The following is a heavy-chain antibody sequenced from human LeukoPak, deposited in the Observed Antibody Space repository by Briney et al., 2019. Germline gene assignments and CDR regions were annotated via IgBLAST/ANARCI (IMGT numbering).Heavy chain of an antibody. CDR2: IYYSGST. CDR1: GGSISSGGYY. CDR3: ARRIGGSSSDNWFDP. V-gene: IGHV4-31*03. D-gene: IGHD2-15*01. J-gene: IGHJ5*02. Sequence: KPSETLSLTCTVSGGSISSGGYYWSWIRQHPGKGLEWIGYIYYSGSTYYNPSLKSRVTISVDTSKNQFSLKLSSVTATDTAVYYCARRIGGSSSDNWFDPWGQGTLVTVSS.